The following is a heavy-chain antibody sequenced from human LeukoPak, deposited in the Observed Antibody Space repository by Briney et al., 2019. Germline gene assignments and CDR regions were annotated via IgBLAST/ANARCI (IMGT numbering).Heavy chain of an antibody. CDR2: ISGSGGST. V-gene: IGHV3-23*01. J-gene: IGHJ4*02. CDR1: GFTFSSYA. D-gene: IGHD6-19*01. Sequence: GGSLRLSCAASGFTFSSYAMSWVRQAPGKGLEWVSVISGSGGSTYYADSVKGRFTISRDKSKNTLYLQMNSLRAEDTAVYYCAKAARVAGLTTFDYWGQGTLVTVSS. CDR3: AKAARVAGLTTFDY.